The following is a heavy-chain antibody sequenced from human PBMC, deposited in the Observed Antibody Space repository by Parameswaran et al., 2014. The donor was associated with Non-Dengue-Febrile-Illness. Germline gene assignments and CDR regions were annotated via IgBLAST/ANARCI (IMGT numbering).Heavy chain of an antibody. Sequence: WVRQAPGQGLEWMGWISAYTGHTKSAQNFQGRVTMSTDASTSTVYLELRSLTPDDTAVYYCARFGLPARIEAAGPGYFDYWGQGTLVTVSS. J-gene: IGHJ4*02. D-gene: IGHD6-25*01. V-gene: IGHV1-18*01. CDR3: ARFGLPARIEAAGPGYFDY. CDR2: ISAYTGHT.